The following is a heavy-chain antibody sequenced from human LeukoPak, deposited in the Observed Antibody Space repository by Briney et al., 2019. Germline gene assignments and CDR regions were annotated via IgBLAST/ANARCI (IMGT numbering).Heavy chain of an antibody. CDR3: AKDIRPRGSLRTAFDY. CDR2: ISWDSGSI. D-gene: IGHD5/OR15-5a*01. CDR1: GFTFDDYA. J-gene: IGHJ4*02. V-gene: IGHV3-9*01. Sequence: GGSLRLSCAASGFTFDDYAMHWVRQAPGKGLEWVSGISWDSGSIGYADSVKGRFTISRDNAKNSLYLQMNSLRAEDTALYYCAKDIRPRGSLRTAFDYWGQGTLVTVSS.